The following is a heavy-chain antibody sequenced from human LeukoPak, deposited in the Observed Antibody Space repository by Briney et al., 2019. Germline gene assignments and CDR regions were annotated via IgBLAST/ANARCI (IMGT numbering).Heavy chain of an antibody. CDR2: IIPIFGTA. J-gene: IGHJ4*02. CDR3: ATGYGDDFGFGY. CDR1: GGTFSSYA. Sequence: ASVKVSCKASGGTFSSYAISWVRQAPGQGLEWMGGIIPIFGTANYAQKFQGRVTITTDESTSTAYMELSSLRSEDTAVYYCATGYGDDFGFGYWGQGTLVTVSS. V-gene: IGHV1-69*05. D-gene: IGHD5-12*01.